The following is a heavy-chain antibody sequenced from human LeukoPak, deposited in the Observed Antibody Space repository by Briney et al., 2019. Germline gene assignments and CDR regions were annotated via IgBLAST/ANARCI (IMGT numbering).Heavy chain of an antibody. CDR3: ARRSSSGPWYFDY. CDR2: ISAYNGNT. J-gene: IGHJ4*02. D-gene: IGHD3-22*01. Sequence: GASVKVSCKASGYTFTSYGISWVRQTPGQGLEWMGWISAYNGNTSYAQKFQGRVTMTRDTSTSTVYIELSSLRSEDTAVYYCARRSSSGPWYFDYWGQGTLVTVSS. V-gene: IGHV1-18*01. CDR1: GYTFTSYG.